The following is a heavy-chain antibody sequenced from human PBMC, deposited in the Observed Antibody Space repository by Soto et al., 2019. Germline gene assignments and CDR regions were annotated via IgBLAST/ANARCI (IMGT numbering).Heavy chain of an antibody. V-gene: IGHV1-18*01. J-gene: IGHJ4*02. Sequence: ASVKVSCKASGYTFTSYGISWVRQAPGQGLEWMGWISAYNGNTNYAQKLQGRVTMTTDTSTSTAYMELRSLRSNDTAVYYCARFSYDYIWGSYRIGDYWGQGTLVTVSS. CDR2: ISAYNGNT. D-gene: IGHD3-16*02. CDR1: GYTFTSYG. CDR3: ARFSYDYIWGSYRIGDY.